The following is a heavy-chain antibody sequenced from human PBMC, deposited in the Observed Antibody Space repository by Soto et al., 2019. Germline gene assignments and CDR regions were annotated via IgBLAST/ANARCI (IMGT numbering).Heavy chain of an antibody. CDR3: ARTVVPAAIWWFDP. J-gene: IGHJ5*02. CDR2: IFSNDEK. CDR1: GFSLSNARMG. D-gene: IGHD2-2*01. V-gene: IGHV2-26*01. Sequence: QVTLKESGPVLVKPTETLTLTCTVSGFSLSNARMGVSWIRQPPGKALEWLAHIFSNDEKSYSTFLKSRLTISKDTSKSQVVLTMTNMVPVVTATYYCARTVVPAAIWWFDPWGQGTLVTVSS.